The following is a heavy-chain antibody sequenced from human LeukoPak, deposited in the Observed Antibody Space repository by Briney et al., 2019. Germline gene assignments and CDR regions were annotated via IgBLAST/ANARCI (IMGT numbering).Heavy chain of an antibody. CDR3: AKDRGNWSYAGEFDY. CDR2: IRYDGSNK. CDR1: GFTFSSYG. D-gene: IGHD1-7*01. Sequence: PGGSLRLSCAASGFTFSSYGMHWVRQAPGKGLEWVAFIRYDGSNKYYADSVKGRFTISRDNSKNTLYLQMNSLRAEDTAVYYCAKDRGNWSYAGEFDYWGQGTLVTVSS. J-gene: IGHJ4*02. V-gene: IGHV3-30*02.